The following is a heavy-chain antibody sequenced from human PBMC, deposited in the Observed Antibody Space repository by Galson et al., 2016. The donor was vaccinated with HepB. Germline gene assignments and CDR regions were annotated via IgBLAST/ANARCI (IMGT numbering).Heavy chain of an antibody. J-gene: IGHJ3*02. V-gene: IGHV4-34*01. D-gene: IGHD5-12*01. Sequence: SETLSLTCAVYGGSFSDYYWSWIRQSPGKGLEWIGEINHSGRTNYNPSLKSRVTISVDTSKSQFSLKLPSVTAADTAVYYCARDVDVGTTSDAFDIWGQGTMVTVSS. CDR1: GGSFSDYY. CDR2: INHSGRT. CDR3: ARDVDVGTTSDAFDI.